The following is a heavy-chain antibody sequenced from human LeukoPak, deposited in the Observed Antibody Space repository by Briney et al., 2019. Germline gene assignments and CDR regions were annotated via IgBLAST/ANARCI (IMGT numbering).Heavy chain of an antibody. D-gene: IGHD3-3*01. CDR3: AKDHYWSIDY. Sequence: GGSLRLSCVASGFDFSSNWMHWVRHAPGQGLVRVSRIKGDGISTNYADSVKGRFAISRDIAKNTLYLQMNSLRAEDTGVYYCAKDHYWSIDYWGRGTPVTVSS. J-gene: IGHJ4*02. CDR1: GFDFSSNW. CDR2: IKGDGIST. V-gene: IGHV3-74*01.